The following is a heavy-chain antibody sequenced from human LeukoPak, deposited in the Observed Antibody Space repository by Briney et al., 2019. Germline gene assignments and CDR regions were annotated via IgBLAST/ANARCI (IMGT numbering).Heavy chain of an antibody. CDR1: GGSISSGGYY. J-gene: IGHJ4*02. CDR2: IYYSGST. Sequence: SETLSLTCTVSGGSISSGGYYWSWIRQHPGKGLEWIGYIYYSGSTYYNPSLKSRVTISVDTSKNQFSLKLSSVTAADTAVYYCARTPVVPAALFDYWGQGTLVTVSS. V-gene: IGHV4-31*03. D-gene: IGHD2-2*01. CDR3: ARTPVVPAALFDY.